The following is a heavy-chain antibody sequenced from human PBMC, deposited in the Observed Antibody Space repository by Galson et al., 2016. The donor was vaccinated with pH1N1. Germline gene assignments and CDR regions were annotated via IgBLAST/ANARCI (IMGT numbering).Heavy chain of an antibody. J-gene: IGHJ4*02. Sequence: SVKVSCKASGYTFTDYDINWVRQGTGQGLEWMGWMNPNNDNTGYAQKFQGRVTMTRNTSISTVHMELSSLRSEDTAVYYCARGGYCSGGSCYDVFDYWGQGALVAVS. D-gene: IGHD2-15*01. CDR3: ARGGYCSGGSCYDVFDY. CDR1: GYTFTDYD. CDR2: MNPNNDNT. V-gene: IGHV1-8*01.